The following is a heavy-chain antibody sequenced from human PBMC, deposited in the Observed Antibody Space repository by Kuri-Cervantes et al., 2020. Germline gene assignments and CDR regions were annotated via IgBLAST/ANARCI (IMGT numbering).Heavy chain of an antibody. Sequence: SVKVSCKASGYTFKNYGISWVRQAPGQGLEWMGGIIPIFGTANYAQKFQGRATITTDESTSTAYMELSSLRSEDTAVYYCARVLGGGSSWAKDYYYYYYMDVWGKGTTVTVSS. V-gene: IGHV1-69*05. CDR1: GYTFKNYG. CDR3: ARVLGGGSSWAKDYYYYYYMDV. CDR2: IIPIFGTA. J-gene: IGHJ6*03. D-gene: IGHD6-13*01.